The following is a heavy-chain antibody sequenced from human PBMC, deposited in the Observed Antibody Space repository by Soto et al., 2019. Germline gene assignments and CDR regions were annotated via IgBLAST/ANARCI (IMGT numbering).Heavy chain of an antibody. J-gene: IGHJ6*03. CDR3: AREPPTVRYYYYYMDV. D-gene: IGHD4-17*01. CDR1: GGSFSGYQ. V-gene: IGHV4-34*01. Sequence: QLQPWGAGLLKASETLSLPLPFYGGSFSGYQWSWIPQPPGKGPGWVGEIKPYGSTNYNPSLKSRVTISVDTSKNQFSLKLSSVTAADTAVYYCAREPPTVRYYYYYMDVWGKGTTVTVSS. CDR2: IKPYGST.